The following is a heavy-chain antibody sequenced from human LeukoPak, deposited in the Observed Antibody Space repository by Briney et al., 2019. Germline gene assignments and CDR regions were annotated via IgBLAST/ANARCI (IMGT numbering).Heavy chain of an antibody. CDR1: RGSISSYF. CDR2: ISTTETT. J-gene: IGHJ5*02. V-gene: IGHV4-4*07. D-gene: IGHD3-10*01. Sequence: SETLSLTCTVSRGSISSYFWTWIRQPAGKGLEWIGRISTTETTHYSPSLKNRVNMSVDTSKNQFSLKMTSVTAADTAIYYCAREDSASGRGLGSWGQGTLVTVSS. CDR3: AREDSASGRGLGS.